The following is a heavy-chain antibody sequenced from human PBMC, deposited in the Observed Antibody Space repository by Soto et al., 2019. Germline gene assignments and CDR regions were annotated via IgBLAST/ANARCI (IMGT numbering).Heavy chain of an antibody. J-gene: IGHJ5*02. CDR3: ARERSAAGTGWFDP. D-gene: IGHD6-13*01. CDR1: GYTFTSYD. CDR2: MNPNSGNT. V-gene: IGHV1-8*01. Sequence: QVQLVQSGAEVKKPGASVKVSCKASGYTFTSYDINWVRQATGQGLEWMGWMNPNSGNTGYAQKFQGRVTMTRNTSRSTAYMELSSLRSEDAAVYYCARERSAAGTGWFDPWGQGTVVTVSS.